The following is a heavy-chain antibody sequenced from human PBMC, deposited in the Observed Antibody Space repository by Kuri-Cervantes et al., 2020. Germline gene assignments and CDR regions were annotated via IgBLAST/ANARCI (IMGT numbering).Heavy chain of an antibody. V-gene: IGHV4-30-2*01. Sequence: SQTLSLTCAVSGSSIINGAYSWSWIRQPPGKGLEWIGYISHGRSTSYNPSLSSRVTISVDMSKNQLSLKLTSVTAADTAVYYCARRKRYNWNYGGNFDYWGQGTLVTVSS. D-gene: IGHD1-7*01. CDR2: ISHGRST. CDR3: ARRKRYNWNYGGNFDY. J-gene: IGHJ4*02. CDR1: GSSIINGAYS.